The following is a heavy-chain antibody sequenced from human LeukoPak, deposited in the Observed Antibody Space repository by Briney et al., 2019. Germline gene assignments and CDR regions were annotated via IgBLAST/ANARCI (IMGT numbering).Heavy chain of an antibody. Sequence: PSETLSLTCAAYGGSFSDYYWTWIRQPPGKGLEWVGEINHSGSTNYNPSLKTRVTISVDTSKNQFSLKLSSVTAADTAVYYCARGGWVVPAAINSWGQGTLVTVSS. CDR1: GGSFSDYY. J-gene: IGHJ4*02. CDR2: INHSGST. V-gene: IGHV4-34*01. D-gene: IGHD2-2*02. CDR3: ARGGWVVPAAINS.